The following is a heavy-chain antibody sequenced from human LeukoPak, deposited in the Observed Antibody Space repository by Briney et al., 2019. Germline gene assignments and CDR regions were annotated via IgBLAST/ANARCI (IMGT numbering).Heavy chain of an antibody. Sequence: GGSLRLSCAASGFTVSSNYMSWVRQAPGKGLEWVSVIYSGGSTYYADSVKGRFTISRDNSKNTLYLQMNSLRAEDTAVYYCARVSDYRFNWFDPWGQGTLVTVSS. CDR3: ARVSDYRFNWFDP. CDR1: GFTVSSNY. CDR2: IYSGGST. V-gene: IGHV3-53*01. J-gene: IGHJ5*02. D-gene: IGHD4-11*01.